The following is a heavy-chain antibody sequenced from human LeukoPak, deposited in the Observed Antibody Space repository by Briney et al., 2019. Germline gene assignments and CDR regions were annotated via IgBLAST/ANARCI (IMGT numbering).Heavy chain of an antibody. J-gene: IGHJ4*02. CDR2: ISAYNGNT. CDR3: AIYYYDSSGYPMAANGFDY. V-gene: IGHV1-18*01. Sequence: GASVTVSFKASGYTFTSYGISWVRQAPGQGLEWMGWISAYNGNTNYAQKLQGRVTMTTDTSTSTAYMELRSLRSDDTAVYYCAIYYYDSSGYPMAANGFDYWGQGTLVTVSS. D-gene: IGHD3-22*01. CDR1: GYTFTSYG.